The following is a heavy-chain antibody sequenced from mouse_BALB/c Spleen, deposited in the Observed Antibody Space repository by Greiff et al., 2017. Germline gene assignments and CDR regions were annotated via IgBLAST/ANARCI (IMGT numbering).Heavy chain of an antibody. V-gene: IGHV5-6-2*01. CDR2: INSNGGST. D-gene: IGHD1-2*01. CDR3: ARQVLRLGYFDV. J-gene: IGHJ1*01. CDR1: GFTFSSYY. Sequence: EVNVVESGGGLVKLGGSLKLSCAASGFTFSSYYMSWVRQTPEKRLELVAAINSNGGSTYYPDTVKGRFTISRDNAKNTLYLQMSSLKSEDTALYYCARQVLRLGYFDVWGAGTTVTVSS.